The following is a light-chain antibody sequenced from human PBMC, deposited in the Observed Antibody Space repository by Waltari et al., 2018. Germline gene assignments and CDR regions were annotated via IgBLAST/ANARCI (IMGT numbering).Light chain of an antibody. CDR1: NIGSKS. V-gene: IGLV3-25*03. CDR3: QSADSSGSVV. Sequence: SYVLTQPPSVSVAPGTTARITCGGNNIGSKSVHWYQQKPGLAPVLVIYKDSERPSGIPERFSGSSSGTTVTLTISGVQAEDEADYYCQSADSSGSVVFGGGTKLTVL. J-gene: IGLJ2*01. CDR2: KDS.